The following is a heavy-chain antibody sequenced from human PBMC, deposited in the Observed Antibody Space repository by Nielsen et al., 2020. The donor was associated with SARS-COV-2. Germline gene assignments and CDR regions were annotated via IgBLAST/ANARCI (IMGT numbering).Heavy chain of an antibody. CDR2: MNPDSGNT. D-gene: IGHD3-16*02. CDR1: GYTFTDYD. V-gene: IGHV1-8*01. J-gene: IGHJ4*02. Sequence: ASVKVSCKASGYTFTDYDLNWVRQAAGQGLEWMGWMNPDSGNTGYAQKFQGRVTMTRDTSISTAYMELSSLRSEDTAVYYCAKDGGYYDYVWGSYRSLEKFDYWGQGTLVTVSS. CDR3: AKDGGYYDYVWGSYRSLEKFDY.